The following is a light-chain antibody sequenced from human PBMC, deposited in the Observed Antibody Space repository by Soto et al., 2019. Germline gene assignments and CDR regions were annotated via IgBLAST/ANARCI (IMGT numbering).Light chain of an antibody. J-gene: IGLJ2*01. V-gene: IGLV2-8*01. CDR2: EVS. CDR1: SSDVGGYNY. Sequence: QSVLTQPPSASGSPVQSVTISCTGTSSDVGGYNYVSWYQQHPGKAPKIMIYEVSKRPSGVPDRFSGSKSGNTASLTVSGLQAEDEADYYCSSYADTNKLVFGGGTKLTVL. CDR3: SSYADTNKLV.